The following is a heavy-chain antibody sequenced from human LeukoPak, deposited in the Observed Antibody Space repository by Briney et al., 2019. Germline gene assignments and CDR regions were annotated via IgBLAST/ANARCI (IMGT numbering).Heavy chain of an antibody. CDR1: GYTFTSYD. V-gene: IGHV1-8*03. J-gene: IGHJ5*02. D-gene: IGHD4-23*01. Sequence: ASVKVSCKASGYTFTSYDINWVRQATGQGLEWMGWMNPNSGNTGYAQKFQGRVTITRNTSISTAYMELSSLRSEDTAAYYCARSPTTVVTPHNWFDPWGQGTLVTVSS. CDR2: MNPNSGNT. CDR3: ARSPTTVVTPHNWFDP.